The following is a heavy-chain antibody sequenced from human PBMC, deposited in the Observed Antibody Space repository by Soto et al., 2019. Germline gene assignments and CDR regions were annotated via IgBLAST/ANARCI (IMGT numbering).Heavy chain of an antibody. CDR3: ARVGAAASGNSRFYYYGMDV. Sequence: SVKVSCKASGGTFSSYTISWVRQAPGQGLEWMGRIIPILGIANYAQKFQGRVTITADKSTSTAYMELSSLRSEDTAVYYCARVGAAASGNSRFYYYGMDVWGQGTTVTV. CDR1: GGTFSSYT. CDR2: IIPILGIA. V-gene: IGHV1-69*02. J-gene: IGHJ6*02. D-gene: IGHD6-13*01.